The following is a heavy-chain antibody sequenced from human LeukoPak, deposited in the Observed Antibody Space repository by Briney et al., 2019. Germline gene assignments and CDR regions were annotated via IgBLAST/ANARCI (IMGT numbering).Heavy chain of an antibody. CDR2: INPSGGST. J-gene: IGHJ1*01. V-gene: IGHV1-46*01. CDR1: GGTFSSYA. D-gene: IGHD6-13*01. Sequence: GASVKVSCKASGGTFSSYAISWVRQAPGQGLEWMGIINPSGGSTSYAQKFQGRVTMTRDTSTSTVYMELSSLRSDDTAVYYCARGQQQLVPPDFQHWGQGTLVTVSS. CDR3: ARGQQQLVPPDFQH.